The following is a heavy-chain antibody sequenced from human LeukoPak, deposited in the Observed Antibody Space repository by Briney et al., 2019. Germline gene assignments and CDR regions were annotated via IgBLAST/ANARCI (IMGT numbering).Heavy chain of an antibody. CDR1: GFTFSSYA. CDR3: AKGSYYDSSGSFYFDY. J-gene: IGHJ4*02. V-gene: IGHV3-23*01. Sequence: PGGSLRLSCAASGFTFSSYAMSWVRQAPGKGLEWVSCISGSGDNTYYADSVKGRFTISRDNSKNTLYVQVNSLGTGDTAAYYCAKGSYYDSSGSFYFDYWGQGTLVTVSS. CDR2: ISGSGDNT. D-gene: IGHD3-22*01.